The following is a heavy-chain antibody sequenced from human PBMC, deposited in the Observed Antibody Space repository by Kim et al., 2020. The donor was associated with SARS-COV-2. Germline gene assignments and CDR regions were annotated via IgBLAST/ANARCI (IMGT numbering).Heavy chain of an antibody. CDR3: AKDSYDSSGYYSNDY. J-gene: IGHJ4*02. CDR1: GFTFSSYA. V-gene: IGHV3-23*01. D-gene: IGHD3-22*01. Sequence: GGSLRLSCAASGFTFSSYAMSWVRQAPGKGLEWVSAISGSGGSTYYADSVKGRFTISRDNSKNTLYLQMNSLRAEDTAVYYCAKDSYDSSGYYSNDYWGQGTLVTVSS. CDR2: ISGSGGST.